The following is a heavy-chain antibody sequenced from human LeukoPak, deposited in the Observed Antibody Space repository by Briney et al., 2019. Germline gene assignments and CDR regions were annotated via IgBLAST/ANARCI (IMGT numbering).Heavy chain of an antibody. CDR3: ATPDPGYCSGGTCYTDFDY. J-gene: IGHJ4*02. CDR2: INAGNGNT. CDR1: GYTFTSYA. V-gene: IGHV1-3*01. Sequence: ASVKVSCKASGYTFTSYAMHWVRQAPGQRLEWMGWINAGNGNTKYSQKFQGRVTITRDTSASTAYMELSSLRSEDTAVYYCATPDPGYCSGGTCYTDFDYWGQGTLVTVSS. D-gene: IGHD2-15*01.